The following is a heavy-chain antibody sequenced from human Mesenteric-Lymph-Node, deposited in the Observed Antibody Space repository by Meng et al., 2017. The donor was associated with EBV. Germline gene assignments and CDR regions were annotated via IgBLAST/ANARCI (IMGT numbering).Heavy chain of an antibody. J-gene: IGHJ4*02. Sequence: GRVVGCGEESVKIGGALRLSCAASGFSFGEYGIAWERQAPGMGREWVSTLSGSGSGKYYADSVKGRFTISRDISKNTLSLQMNSLRVEDTAIYYCAKVRGISIVDYWGQGTLVTVSS. CDR3: AKVRGISIVDY. V-gene: IGHV3-23*04. CDR1: GFSFGEYG. CDR2: LSGSGSGK. D-gene: IGHD2/OR15-2a*01.